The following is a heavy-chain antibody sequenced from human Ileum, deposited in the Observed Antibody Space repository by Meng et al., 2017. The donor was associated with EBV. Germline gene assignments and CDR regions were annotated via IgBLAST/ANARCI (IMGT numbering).Heavy chain of an antibody. CDR2: INVGVGYT. CDR1: GYAFTSYI. Sequence: QVQRVQSGAEVENPGASVKVSCKASGYAFTSYILHWVRQAPGQRLEWMGWINVGVGYTKYSQKFQGRVTISSDTSATTGYMELSSLRSEDTAVYYCVRGPPVGVPGPGDYWGQGTLVTVSS. CDR3: VRGPPVGVPGPGDY. V-gene: IGHV1-3*01. J-gene: IGHJ4*02. D-gene: IGHD2-21*01.